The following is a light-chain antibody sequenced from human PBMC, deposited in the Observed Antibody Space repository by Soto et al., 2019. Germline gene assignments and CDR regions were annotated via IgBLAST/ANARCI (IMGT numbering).Light chain of an antibody. Sequence: QSVLTQPPSASGTPGQRVTISCSGSSSNIGSNPVNWYQQFPGTAPKLLINNNNQRPSGVPDRFSGSKSGTSASLAISGLQSEDEADYYCAAWDDTLNGHVVFGGGTKVTVL. J-gene: IGLJ2*01. CDR2: NNN. CDR1: SSNIGSNP. V-gene: IGLV1-44*01. CDR3: AAWDDTLNGHVV.